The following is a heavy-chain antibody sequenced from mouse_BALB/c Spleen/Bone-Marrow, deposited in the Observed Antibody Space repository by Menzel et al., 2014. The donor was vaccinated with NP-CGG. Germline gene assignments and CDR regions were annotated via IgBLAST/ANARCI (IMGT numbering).Heavy chain of an antibody. Sequence: VKVVESGPELVKPGASVKISCKASGYAFSSSWMNWVKQRPGQGLEWIGRIYPGDGDTNYNGKFKGKATLTADKSSSTAYMQLSSLTSMDSAVYFCARNSYYGSSYNYFDYWGQGTTLTVSS. CDR2: IYPGDGDT. J-gene: IGHJ2*01. CDR1: GYAFSSSW. CDR3: ARNSYYGSSYNYFDY. D-gene: IGHD1-1*01. V-gene: IGHV1-82*01.